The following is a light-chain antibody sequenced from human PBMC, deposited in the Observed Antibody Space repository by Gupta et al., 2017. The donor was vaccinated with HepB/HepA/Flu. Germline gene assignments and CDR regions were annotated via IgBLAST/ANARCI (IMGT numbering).Light chain of an antibody. CDR3: NYRDSSGYHRV. J-gene: IGLJ2*01. CDR2: GEN. V-gene: IGLV3-19*01. CDR1: PLGRYY. Sequence: SSELTQDPPVSLALGQTVRLTCQGDPLGRYYAAWYQQKPGQAPLLGRDGENNRPSGIPARFSCSYSGDTFFGAITGAQADDEADDYCNYRDSSGYHRVFGGGAKLTVL.